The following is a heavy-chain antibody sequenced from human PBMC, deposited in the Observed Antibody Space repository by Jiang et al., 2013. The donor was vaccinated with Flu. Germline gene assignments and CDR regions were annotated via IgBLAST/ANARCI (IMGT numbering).Heavy chain of an antibody. CDR3: ARASGWSLNYYYGMDV. J-gene: IGHJ6*02. Sequence: FSSYAISWVRQAPGQGLEWMGGIIPILGIANYAQKFQGRVTITADKSTSTAYMELSSLRSEDTAVYYCARASGWSLNYYYGMDVWGQGTTVTVSS. V-gene: IGHV1-69*10. CDR2: IIPILGIA. D-gene: IGHD6-19*01. CDR1: FSSYA.